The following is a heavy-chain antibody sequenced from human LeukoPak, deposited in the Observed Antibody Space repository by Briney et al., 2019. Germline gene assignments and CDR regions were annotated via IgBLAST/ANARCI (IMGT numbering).Heavy chain of an antibody. V-gene: IGHV4-30-2*01. CDR1: GASISSGGYS. CDR3: ARAIPYYYDTAGFDY. D-gene: IGHD3-22*01. CDR2: IYHSGST. Sequence: PSETPSLTCTVSGASISSGGYSWSWIRQPPGKGLEWIGYIYHSGSTYYNPSLKSRVTISVDRSKNQFSLKLSSVTAADTAVYYCARAIPYYYDTAGFDYWGQGTLVTVSS. J-gene: IGHJ4*02.